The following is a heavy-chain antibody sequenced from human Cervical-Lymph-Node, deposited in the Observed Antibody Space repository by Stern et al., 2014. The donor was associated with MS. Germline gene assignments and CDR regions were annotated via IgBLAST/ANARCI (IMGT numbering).Heavy chain of an antibody. J-gene: IGHJ4*02. CDR2: IYPGDSDP. D-gene: IGHD4-17*01. V-gene: IGHV5-51*01. Sequence: EVQLVQSGAEVKKPGESLKISCKGSGYSFTANWIAWVRQMPGKGLEWMVIIYPGDSDPRYSPSCQGQDTSSAYKSISTAYLQWSSLKASDTAMYYCARDYGDYAFDYWGQGTLVTVSS. CDR3: ARDYGDYAFDY. CDR1: GYSFTANW.